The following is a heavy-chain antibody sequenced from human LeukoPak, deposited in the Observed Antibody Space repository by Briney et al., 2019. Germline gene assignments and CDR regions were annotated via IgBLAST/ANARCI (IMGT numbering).Heavy chain of an antibody. V-gene: IGHV3-7*03. J-gene: IGHJ5*02. CDR3: AKDGRVSTAAGIRGWFDP. CDR2: IKEDGSEK. CDR1: GFTFSNYW. Sequence: PGGSLRLSCVASGFTFSNYWMTWVRQAPGKELEWVANIKEDGSEKNYADSVKGRFTISRDSAMNSLYLQMNSLRAEDTALYYCAKDGRVSTAAGIRGWFDPWGQGTLVTVSS. D-gene: IGHD6-13*01.